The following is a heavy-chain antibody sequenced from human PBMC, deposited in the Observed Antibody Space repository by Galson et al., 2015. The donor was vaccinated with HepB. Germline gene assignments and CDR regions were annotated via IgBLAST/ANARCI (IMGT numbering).Heavy chain of an antibody. CDR2: IIPLYGTT. CDR1: GHTFTTYS. V-gene: IGHV1-69*13. CDR3: ARGPTTVSIPFWYFDL. Sequence: SVKVSCKASGHTFTTYSISWVRHAPGQGLEWMGGIIPLYGTTNYAQNFQGRVTITADESMSTAYIGLSSLRSGDTAVYYCARGPTTVSIPFWYFDLWGRGTLVTVSS. J-gene: IGHJ2*01. D-gene: IGHD4-17*01.